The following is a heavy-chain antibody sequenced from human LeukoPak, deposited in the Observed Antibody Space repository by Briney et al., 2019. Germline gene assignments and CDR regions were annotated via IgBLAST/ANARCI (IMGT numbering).Heavy chain of an antibody. CDR3: ASGLELDY. Sequence: GGSLRLSCAASGLTFSSYWMRWVRQAPGKGLEWVANIKQDGSEGNYVDSVKGRFTISRDNAKNSLYLQMNSLRAEDTAVYYCASGLELDYWGQGTLVTVSS. V-gene: IGHV3-7*03. CDR1: GLTFSSYW. CDR2: IKQDGSEG. J-gene: IGHJ4*02.